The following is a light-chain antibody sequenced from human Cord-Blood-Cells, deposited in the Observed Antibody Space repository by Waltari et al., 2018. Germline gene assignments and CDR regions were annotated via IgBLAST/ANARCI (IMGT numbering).Light chain of an antibody. Sequence: EIVLTQSPGTLSLYPGERATLSCRASQSVSSSYLAWYPQKPGQAPRLLIYAASSRATGIPDRFSGSGSGTDFTLTISRLEPEDFAVYYCQQYGISPFTFGPGTKVDIK. CDR2: AAS. V-gene: IGKV3-20*01. J-gene: IGKJ3*01. CDR1: QSVSSSY. CDR3: QQYGISPFT.